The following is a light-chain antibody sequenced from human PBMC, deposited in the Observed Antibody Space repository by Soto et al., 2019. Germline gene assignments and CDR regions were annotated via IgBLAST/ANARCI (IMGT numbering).Light chain of an antibody. CDR3: QQYGSSPPWT. Sequence: EIVLTQSPGTLSLSPGERATLSCRASQSVSSSYLAWYKQKPGQAPRLLIYGASSRATGIPDRVSGSGSGTDFTLTISRLEPEDFAVYYCQQYGSSPPWTCGQGTKVEI. CDR2: GAS. CDR1: QSVSSSY. J-gene: IGKJ1*01. V-gene: IGKV3-20*01.